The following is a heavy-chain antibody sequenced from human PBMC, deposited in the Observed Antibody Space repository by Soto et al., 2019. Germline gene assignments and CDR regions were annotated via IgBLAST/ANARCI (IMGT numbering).Heavy chain of an antibody. CDR3: ARGGITSDGTRRYYFDH. J-gene: IGHJ4*02. D-gene: IGHD6-13*01. Sequence: QVQLVESGGGVVQPGRSLRLSCAASAFTFSNYAMHWVRQAPGKGLEWVAVMSYDGSREYYADSVKGRFTISRDNSKNXXYQQMNSLRAEDTAVYSCARGGITSDGTRRYYFDHWGQGTLVTVSS. CDR2: MSYDGSRE. CDR1: AFTFSNYA. V-gene: IGHV3-30-3*01.